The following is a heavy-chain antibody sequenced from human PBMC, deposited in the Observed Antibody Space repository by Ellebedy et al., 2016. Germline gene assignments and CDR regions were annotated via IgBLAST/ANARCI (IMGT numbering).Heavy chain of an antibody. D-gene: IGHD3-22*01. CDR3: AHSGEDYDSSGAPPYFDY. CDR2: IYWDDDK. V-gene: IGHV2-5*02. J-gene: IGHJ4*02. Sequence: SGPTLVXPTQTLTLTCTFSGFSLSTSGVGVGWIRQPPGKALEWLALIYWDDDKRYSPSLKSRLTITKDTSKNQVVLTMTNMDPVDTATYYCAHSGEDYDSSGAPPYFDYWGQGTLVTVSS. CDR1: GFSLSTSGVG.